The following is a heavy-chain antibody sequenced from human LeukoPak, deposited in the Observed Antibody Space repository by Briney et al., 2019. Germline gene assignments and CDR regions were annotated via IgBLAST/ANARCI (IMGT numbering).Heavy chain of an antibody. J-gene: IGHJ4*02. Sequence: SMKVSCKASGYTFTSYGINWVRQAPGQGLEWMGWISGYNDNTNYEQKLQGRVTMTTDTSTNAAYMELRSLRSDDTAVYYCARAYSGSYFDYWGQGTLVTVSS. CDR2: ISGYNDNT. CDR1: GYTFTSYG. CDR3: ARAYSGSYFDY. V-gene: IGHV1-18*01. D-gene: IGHD1-26*01.